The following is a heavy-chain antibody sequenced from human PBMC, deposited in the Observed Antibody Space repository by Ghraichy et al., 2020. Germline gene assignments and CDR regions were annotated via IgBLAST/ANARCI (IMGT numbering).Heavy chain of an antibody. V-gene: IGHV3-9*01. D-gene: IGHD6-13*01. Sequence: GGSLRLSCAASGFTFDDYAMHWVRQAPGKGLEWVSVISWNSGSIGYADSVKGRFTISRDNAKNSLYLQMNSLRAEDTALYYCAKEFEGGQQLAYWYFDLWGRGTLVTVSS. CDR1: GFTFDDYA. CDR2: ISWNSGSI. CDR3: AKEFEGGQQLAYWYFDL. J-gene: IGHJ2*01.